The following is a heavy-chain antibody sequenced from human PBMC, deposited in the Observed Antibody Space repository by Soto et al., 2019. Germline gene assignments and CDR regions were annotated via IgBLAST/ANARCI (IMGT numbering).Heavy chain of an antibody. D-gene: IGHD3-10*01. J-gene: IGHJ4*02. V-gene: IGHV3-23*01. CDR1: GFTFSSYA. CDR2: ISGSGGST. CDR3: AKVRYYGSGSYYKYYFDY. Sequence: SLRLSCAASGFTFSSYAMSWVRQAPGKGLEWVSAISGSGGSTYYADSVKGRFTISRDNSKNTLYLQMNSLRAEDTAVYYCAKVRYYGSGSYYKYYFDYWGQGTLVTVSS.